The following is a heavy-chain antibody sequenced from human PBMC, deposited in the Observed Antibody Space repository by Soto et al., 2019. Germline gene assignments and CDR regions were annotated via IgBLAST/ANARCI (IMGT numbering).Heavy chain of an antibody. CDR3: ARGVVPLYDILTGYYNGPPRVVGYYFDY. D-gene: IGHD3-9*01. CDR1: GGSISSGGYS. J-gene: IGHJ4*02. V-gene: IGHV4-30-2*01. Sequence: SETLSLTCAVSGGSISSGGYSWSWIRQPPGKGLEWIGYIYHSGSTYYNPSLKSRVTISVDRSKNQLSLKLSSVTAADTAVYYCARGVVPLYDILTGYYNGPPRVVGYYFDYWGQGTLVTVSS. CDR2: IYHSGST.